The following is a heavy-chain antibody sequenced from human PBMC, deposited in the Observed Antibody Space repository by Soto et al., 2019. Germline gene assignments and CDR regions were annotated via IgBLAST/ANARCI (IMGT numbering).Heavy chain of an antibody. CDR2: TYYRSRWYN. D-gene: IGHD1-7*01. CDR3: AGTTSLQWYYMDV. CDR1: GDSVSSNRAA. Sequence: SQTLSLTCAISGDSVSSNRAAWNWIRQSPSRGLEWLGRTYYRSRWYNDYAVSVKSRITVNPDTSKNQFSLHLNSVTPEDTAVYSCAGTTSLQWYYMDVWDKGTTVTVSS. J-gene: IGHJ6*03. V-gene: IGHV6-1*01.